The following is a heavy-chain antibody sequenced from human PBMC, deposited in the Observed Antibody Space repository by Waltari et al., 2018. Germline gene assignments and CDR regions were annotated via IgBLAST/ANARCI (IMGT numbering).Heavy chain of an antibody. CDR3: ASSGSYSHRTRMDV. CDR2: VKTNGAT. Sequence: EVQLLESGGDLVRPGGSLRLSCEASGLTFSSCAMNWVRQAPGKGLGWVSMVKTNGATYYADSVKGRFTISRDNSKSTLFLQMNSLRAEDTAVYYCASSGSYSHRTRMDVWGQGTKVTVSS. J-gene: IGHJ6*02. V-gene: IGHV3-23*01. CDR1: GLTFSSCA. D-gene: IGHD1-26*01.